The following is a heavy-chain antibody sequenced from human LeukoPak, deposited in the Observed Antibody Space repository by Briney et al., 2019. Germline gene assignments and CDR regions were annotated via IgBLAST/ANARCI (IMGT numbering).Heavy chain of an antibody. J-gene: IGHJ1*01. CDR2: IYYSGTT. CDR3: TRYEGGSCYHYFQY. V-gene: IGHV4-39*01. CDR1: GGSISSSSYY. Sequence: PSETLSLTCTVSGGSISSSSYYWGWIRQPPGKGLEWIGSIYYSGTTYYNPSLKSRVTISVDTSKNQFSLKLSSVTAADTAVYYCTRYEGGSCYHYFQYWGQGTLVTVSS. D-gene: IGHD2-15*01.